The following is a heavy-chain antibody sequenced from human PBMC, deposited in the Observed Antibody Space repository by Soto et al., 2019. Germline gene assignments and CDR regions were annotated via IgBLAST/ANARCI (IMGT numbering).Heavy chain of an antibody. D-gene: IGHD5-18*01. CDR1: GFTFSDYY. CDR3: ARTDTPYFNFDY. CDR2: ISSSGSTI. V-gene: IGHV3-11*01. J-gene: IGHJ4*02. Sequence: LRLSFAASGFTFSDYYMSWIHQAPGKGLEWVSYISSSGSTIYYADSVKGRFTISRDNAKNSLYLQMNSLRAEDTAVYYCARTDTPYFNFDYWGQGTLVTVSS.